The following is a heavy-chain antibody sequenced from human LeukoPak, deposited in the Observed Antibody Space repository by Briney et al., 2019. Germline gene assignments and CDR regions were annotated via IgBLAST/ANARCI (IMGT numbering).Heavy chain of an antibody. Sequence: GGSLRLSCAASGFTFSSYWMSWVRQAPGKGLEWVANIKQDGSEKYYVDSVKGRFTISRDNSKNTLYLQVNSLRAEDTAVYYCAKIPQVGIFAVPNFDYWGQGTLVTVS. D-gene: IGHD3-3*01. J-gene: IGHJ4*02. V-gene: IGHV3-7*03. CDR2: IKQDGSEK. CDR3: AKIPQVGIFAVPNFDY. CDR1: GFTFSSYW.